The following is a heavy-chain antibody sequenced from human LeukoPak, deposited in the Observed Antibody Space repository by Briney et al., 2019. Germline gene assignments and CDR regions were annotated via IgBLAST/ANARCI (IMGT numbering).Heavy chain of an antibody. CDR3: ARERRAVAKNYYYYYMDV. J-gene: IGHJ6*03. D-gene: IGHD6-19*01. CDR2: INPNSGGT. V-gene: IGHV1-2*02. CDR1: GYTFTGYY. Sequence: ASVKVSCKASGYTFTGYYMHWVRQAPGQGLEWMGWINPNSGGTNYAQKFQGRVTMTRDTSISTAYMELSRLRSDDTAVYYCARERRAVAKNYYYYYMDVWGKGTTVTVSS.